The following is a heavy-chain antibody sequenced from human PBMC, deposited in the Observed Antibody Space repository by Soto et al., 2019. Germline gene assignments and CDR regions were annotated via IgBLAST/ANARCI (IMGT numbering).Heavy chain of an antibody. CDR2: ISYDGSNK. Sequence: PGGSLRLSCAASGFTFSSYAMHWVRQAPGKGLEWVAVISYDGSNKYYADSVKGRFTISRDNSKNTLYLQMNSLRAEDTAVYYCARDSDYYDSSGYLDAFDIWGQGTMVTVSS. D-gene: IGHD3-22*01. CDR3: ARDSDYYDSSGYLDAFDI. V-gene: IGHV3-30-3*01. CDR1: GFTFSSYA. J-gene: IGHJ3*02.